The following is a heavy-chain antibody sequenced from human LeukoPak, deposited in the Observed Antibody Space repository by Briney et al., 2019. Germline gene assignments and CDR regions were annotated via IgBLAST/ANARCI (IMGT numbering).Heavy chain of an antibody. Sequence: GGSLRLSCAASGFTFSSYAMSWVRQAPGKGLEWVSAISGSGGSTYYADSVKGRFTISRDNAKNTLYLQMNSLRAEDTAVYYCAREDPAAGRGSGFDYWGQGTLVTVSS. J-gene: IGHJ4*02. D-gene: IGHD6-13*01. CDR3: AREDPAAGRGSGFDY. V-gene: IGHV3-23*01. CDR2: ISGSGGST. CDR1: GFTFSSYA.